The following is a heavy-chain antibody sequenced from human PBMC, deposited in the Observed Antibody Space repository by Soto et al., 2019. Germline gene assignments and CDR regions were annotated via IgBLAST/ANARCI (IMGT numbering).Heavy chain of an antibody. J-gene: IGHJ4*02. CDR1: GGSISSSSYY. Sequence: SETLSLTCTVSGGSISSSSYYWGWIRQPPGKGLEWIGIIYYTGNTYYNPSLKSRVSISLDTSKNQFSLNLTSVTAADTAFYFCVRVLASGYSSSWYLDYWGQGTLVTVSS. CDR3: VRVLASGYSSSWYLDY. V-gene: IGHV4-39*07. CDR2: IYYTGNT. D-gene: IGHD6-13*01.